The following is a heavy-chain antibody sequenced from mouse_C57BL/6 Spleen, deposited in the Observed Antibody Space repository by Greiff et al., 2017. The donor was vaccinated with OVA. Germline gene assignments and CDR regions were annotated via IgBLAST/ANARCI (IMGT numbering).Heavy chain of an antibody. V-gene: IGHV1-81*01. D-gene: IGHD2-2*01. Sequence: QVQLKESGAELARPGASVKLSCKASGYTFTSYGISWVKQRTGQGLEWIGEIYPRSGNTYYNEKFKGKATLTADKSSSTAYMELRSLTSEDSAVYFCARSGTMVTPYYAMDYWGQGTSVTVSS. J-gene: IGHJ4*01. CDR1: GYTFTSYG. CDR2: IYPRSGNT. CDR3: ARSGTMVTPYYAMDY.